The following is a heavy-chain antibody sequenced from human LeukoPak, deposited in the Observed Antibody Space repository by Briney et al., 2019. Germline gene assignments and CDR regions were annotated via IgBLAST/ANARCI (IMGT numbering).Heavy chain of an antibody. CDR1: GFTFSDHY. CDR3: TRASLSGSYFFY. CDR2: SRNKANSYTT. J-gene: IGHJ4*02. V-gene: IGHV3-72*01. Sequence: GGSLRLSCVASGFTFSDHYMDWVRQTPGKGLEWVGRSRNKANSYTTEYAASVKGRFSTSRDDSKNSLFLQMNSLKTDDTAVYYCTRASLSGSYFFYWGQGALVTVSS. D-gene: IGHD1-26*01.